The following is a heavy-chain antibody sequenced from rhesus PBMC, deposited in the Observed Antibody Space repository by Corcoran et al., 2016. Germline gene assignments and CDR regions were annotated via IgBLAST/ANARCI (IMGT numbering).Heavy chain of an antibody. CDR2: INGNSGST. D-gene: IGHD6-25*01. CDR1: GGSFSSYW. CDR3: ARYGRSGSWNFDY. Sequence: QVQLQESGPGLVKPSETLSLTCAVSGGSFSSYWWSWIRQPPGKGLEWIGEINGNSGSTNHNPALKSRVTISKDASKNQFSLKLSSVTAADTAVYYCARYGRSGSWNFDYWGQGVLVTVSS. J-gene: IGHJ4*01. V-gene: IGHV4-80*01.